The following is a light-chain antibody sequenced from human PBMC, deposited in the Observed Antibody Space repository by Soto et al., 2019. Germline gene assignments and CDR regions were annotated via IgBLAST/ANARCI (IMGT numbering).Light chain of an antibody. CDR3: HQYYIPLT. V-gene: IGKV4-1*01. CDR1: QSVLYSSNNKNY. Sequence: DIVMTQSPDSLAVSLGERATINCKSSQSVLYSSNNKNYLAWYQQKPGQPPKLLIYWASTRESGFPDRFSGRGFGKDFPLPTTSLQAENVAVNYCHQYYIPLTSGGGPKVEIK. CDR2: WAS. J-gene: IGKJ4*01.